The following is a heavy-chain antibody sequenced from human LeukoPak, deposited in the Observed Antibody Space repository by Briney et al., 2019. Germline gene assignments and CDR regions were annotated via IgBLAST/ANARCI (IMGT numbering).Heavy chain of an antibody. D-gene: IGHD5-18*01. V-gene: IGHV4-59*01. J-gene: IGHJ3*02. CDR1: GGSISTYY. CDR3: AGELTEGYGKVAFDI. CDR2: IYYTGST. Sequence: SETLSLTCTVSGGSISTYYWSWIRQPPGKALEWIGYIYYTGSTIYNPSLKSRVTISEDTSSNQFSLRLTSVTAADTGVDYCAGELTEGYGKVAFDIWGQGTMVTVSS.